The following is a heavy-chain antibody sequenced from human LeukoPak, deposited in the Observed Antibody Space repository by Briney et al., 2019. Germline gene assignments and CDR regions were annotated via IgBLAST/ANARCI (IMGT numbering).Heavy chain of an antibody. CDR3: ARRRGPTVRGYFDL. CDR1: GFTFSSYA. D-gene: IGHD6-25*01. J-gene: IGHJ2*01. Sequence: PGGSLRLSCAASGFTFSSYAMHWVRQAPGKGLEWVAVISYDGSNKYYADSVKGRFTISRDNSKNTLYLQMNSLRAEDTAVYYCARRRGPTVRGYFDLWGRGTLVTVSS. V-gene: IGHV3-30-3*01. CDR2: ISYDGSNK.